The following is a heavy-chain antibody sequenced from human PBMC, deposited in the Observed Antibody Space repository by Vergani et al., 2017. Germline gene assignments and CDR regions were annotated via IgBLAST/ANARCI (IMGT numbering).Heavy chain of an antibody. J-gene: IGHJ5*02. V-gene: IGHV4-59*01. D-gene: IGHD6-19*01. Sequence: QVQLQESGPGLVKPSETLSLTCTVSGGSISSYYWSWIRQPPGKGLEWIGYIYYSGSTNYNPSLKSRVTISVDTSKNQFSLKLSAVTAGDTAVYYCARWVVVDATGIAVAGRAGGLSNGFDPWGQGTLVTVSS. CDR1: GGSISSYY. CDR3: ARWVVVDATGIAVAGRAGGLSNGFDP. CDR2: IYYSGST.